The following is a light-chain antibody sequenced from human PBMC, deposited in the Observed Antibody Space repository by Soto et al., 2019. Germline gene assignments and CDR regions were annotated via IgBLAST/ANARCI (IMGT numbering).Light chain of an antibody. CDR3: QQYGSSLT. CDR2: GAS. J-gene: IGKJ3*01. V-gene: IGKV3-20*01. Sequence: EIVLTQSPGTLSLSPGERATLSCRASQSVSSSYLAWYQQKPGQTPRLLIYGASSRATGIPDRFSGSGSGTDFTLTISRLEPEYLAVYYWQQYGSSLTFGPGTTVDIK. CDR1: QSVSSSY.